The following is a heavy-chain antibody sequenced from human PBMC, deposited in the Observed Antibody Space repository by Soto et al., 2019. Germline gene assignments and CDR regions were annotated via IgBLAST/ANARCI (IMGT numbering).Heavy chain of an antibody. CDR2: ISYDGSNK. CDR3: ARMASFYCSGGSCYPTDGMDV. CDR1: GFTFSSYA. Sequence: QVQLVESGGGVVQPGRSLRLSCAASGFTFSSYAMHWVRQAPGKGLEWVAVISYDGSNKYYAASVKGRFTISRDNSKNTLYLQMNSLRAEDTAVYYCARMASFYCSGGSCYPTDGMDVWGQGTTVTVSS. V-gene: IGHV3-30-3*01. J-gene: IGHJ6*02. D-gene: IGHD2-15*01.